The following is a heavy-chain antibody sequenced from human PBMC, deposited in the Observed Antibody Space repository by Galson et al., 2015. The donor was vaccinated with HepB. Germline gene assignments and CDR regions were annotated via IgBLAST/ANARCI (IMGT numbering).Heavy chain of an antibody. V-gene: IGHV1-18*01. CDR3: ARDHRYCSSTSCYLPDY. CDR2: ISAYNGNT. J-gene: IGHJ4*02. Sequence: SVKVSCKASGYTFTSYGISWVRQAPGQGLEWMGWISAYNGNTNYAQKLQGRVTMTTDTSTSTAYMELRSLRSDDTAVYYCARDHRYCSSTSCYLPDYWGQGTLVTVSS. D-gene: IGHD2-2*01. CDR1: GYTFTSYG.